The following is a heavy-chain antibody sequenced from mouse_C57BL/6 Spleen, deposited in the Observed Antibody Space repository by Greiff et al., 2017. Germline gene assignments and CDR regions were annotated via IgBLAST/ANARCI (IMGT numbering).Heavy chain of an antibody. V-gene: IGHV2-2*01. CDR1: GFSLTSYG. CDR3: ARNLGYNGWYFDV. CDR2: IWSGGST. D-gene: IGHD1-3*01. Sequence: VKLMESGPGLVQPSQSLSITCTVSGFSLTSYGVHWVRQSPGKGLEWLGVIWSGGSTDYNAAFISRLSISKDNSKSQVFFKMNSLQADDTAIYYCARNLGYNGWYFDVWGTGTTVTVSS. J-gene: IGHJ1*03.